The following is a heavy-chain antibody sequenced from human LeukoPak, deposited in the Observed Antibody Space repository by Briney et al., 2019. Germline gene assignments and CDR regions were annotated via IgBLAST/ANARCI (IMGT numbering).Heavy chain of an antibody. CDR3: AGVGSGWTRGGNYFDY. V-gene: IGHV7-4-1*02. Sequence: GASVKVSCKASGYTFTSYAMNWVRQAPGQGLEWMGWINTNTGNPTYAQGFTGRFVFSLDTSVSTAYLQISSLKAEDTAVYYCAGVGSGWTRGGNYFDYWGQGTLVTVSS. CDR2: INTNTGNP. J-gene: IGHJ4*02. D-gene: IGHD6-19*01. CDR1: GYTFTSYA.